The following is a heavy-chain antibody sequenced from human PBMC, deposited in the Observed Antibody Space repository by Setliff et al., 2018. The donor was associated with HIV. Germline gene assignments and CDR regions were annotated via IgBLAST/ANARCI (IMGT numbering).Heavy chain of an antibody. CDR2: IIAILGIP. CDR1: GGTFSSYV. CDR3: ATGPPYCSGGSCYSSLHH. J-gene: IGHJ1*01. D-gene: IGHD2-15*01. V-gene: IGHV1-69*10. Sequence: ASVKVSCKASGGTFSSYVINWVRQAPGQGLEWMGGIIAILGIPSYAQKFQGRVTITADKSTNTAYMELKSLRSEDTALYYCATGPPYCSGGSCYSSLHHWGQGTLVTVSS.